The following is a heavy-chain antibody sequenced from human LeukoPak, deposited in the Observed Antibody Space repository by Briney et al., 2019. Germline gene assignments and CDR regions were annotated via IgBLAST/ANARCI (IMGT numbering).Heavy chain of an antibody. CDR3: ARDKASGEGTTPGGIDY. Sequence: GASVKVSCKASGYTFTSYGISWVRQAPGQGLEWMGWISAYNGNTNYAQKLQGRVTMTTDTSTSTAYMELRSLRSADTAVYYCARDKASGEGTTPGGIDYWGQGTLVTVSS. CDR1: GYTFTSYG. CDR2: ISAYNGNT. D-gene: IGHD1-7*01. J-gene: IGHJ4*02. V-gene: IGHV1-18*01.